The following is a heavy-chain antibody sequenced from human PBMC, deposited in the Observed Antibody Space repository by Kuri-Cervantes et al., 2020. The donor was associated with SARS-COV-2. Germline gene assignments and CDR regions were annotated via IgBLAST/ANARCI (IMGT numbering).Heavy chain of an antibody. CDR3: AKDLYPGASPGNPFDSFDI. V-gene: IGHV3-30*04. CDR1: GFTFSSYA. CDR2: ISYDRSNK. D-gene: IGHD4-23*01. J-gene: IGHJ3*02. Sequence: GESLKISCAASGFTFSSYAMHWVRQAPGKGLEWVAVISYDRSNKYYADSVKGRFTISRDNSKNTLYLQMDGLRVEDSAMYYCAKDLYPGASPGNPFDSFDIWGQGTMVTVSS.